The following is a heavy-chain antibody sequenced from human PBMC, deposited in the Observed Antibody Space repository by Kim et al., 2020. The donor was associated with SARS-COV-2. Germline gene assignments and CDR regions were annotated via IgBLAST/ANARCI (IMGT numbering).Heavy chain of an antibody. Sequence: GGSLRLSCAASGFTFSSYAMHWVRQAPGKGLEWVAVISYDGSNKYYADSVKGRFTISRDNSKNTLYLQMNSLRAEDTAVYYCARDRDTAMVTNRFDPWGQGTLVTVSS. V-gene: IGHV3-30-3*01. CDR3: ARDRDTAMVTNRFDP. D-gene: IGHD5-18*01. CDR2: ISYDGSNK. J-gene: IGHJ5*02. CDR1: GFTFSSYA.